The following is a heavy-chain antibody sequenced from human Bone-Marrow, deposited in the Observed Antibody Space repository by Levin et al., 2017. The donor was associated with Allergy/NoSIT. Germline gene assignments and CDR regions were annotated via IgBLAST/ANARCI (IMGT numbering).Heavy chain of an antibody. CDR2: ISRSSGHT. CDR1: GFTFTNYA. CDR3: AKDRAVAGSSFWNYFDY. Sequence: GGSLRLSCAASGFTFTNYAMSWVRQAPGKGLEWVSAISRSSGHTDYADSVKGRFTISRDTSKNTLYLQMNSLRVEDTAIYYCAKDRAVAGSSFWNYFDYWGQGTLVTVSS. J-gene: IGHJ4*02. D-gene: IGHD6-19*01. V-gene: IGHV3-23*01.